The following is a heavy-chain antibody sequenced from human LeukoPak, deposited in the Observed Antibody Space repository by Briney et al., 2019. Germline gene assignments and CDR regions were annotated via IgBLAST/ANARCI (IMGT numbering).Heavy chain of an antibody. Sequence: SETLSLTCTVSGGSISSYYWSWIRQPAGKGLEWIGRIYTSGSTNYNPPLKSRVTMSVDTSKNQFSLKLSSVTAADTAVYYCARDWSGSYYGYFDYWGQGTLVTVSS. D-gene: IGHD1-26*01. CDR1: GGSISSYY. J-gene: IGHJ4*02. CDR3: ARDWSGSYYGYFDY. V-gene: IGHV4-4*07. CDR2: IYTSGST.